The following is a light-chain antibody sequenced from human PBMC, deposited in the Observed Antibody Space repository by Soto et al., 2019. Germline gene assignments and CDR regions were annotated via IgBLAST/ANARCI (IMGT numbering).Light chain of an antibody. CDR3: QQFNNYLFT. CDR1: PGINSA. V-gene: IGKV1D-13*01. CDR2: DAS. Sequence: AVQLTQSPSSLSASVGDSVTITCRASPGINSALAWYQQKPGKAPKLLIYDASSLESGVPSRFSGSGSGTDFTLTITSLQPEDFATYYCQQFNNYLFTFGPGTTVDI. J-gene: IGKJ3*01.